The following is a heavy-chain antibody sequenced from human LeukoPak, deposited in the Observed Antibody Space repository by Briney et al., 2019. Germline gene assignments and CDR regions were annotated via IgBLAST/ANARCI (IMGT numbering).Heavy chain of an antibody. V-gene: IGHV4-34*01. Sequence: SSETLSLTCAVYGGSFSGYYWSWIRQPPGKGLEWIGEINHSGSTNYNPSLKSRVTISVDTSKNQFSLKLSSVTAADTAVYYCASGLREGVDYWGQGTLVTVSS. CDR3: ASGLREGVDY. J-gene: IGHJ4*02. CDR1: GGSFSGYY. CDR2: INHSGST. D-gene: IGHD4-17*01.